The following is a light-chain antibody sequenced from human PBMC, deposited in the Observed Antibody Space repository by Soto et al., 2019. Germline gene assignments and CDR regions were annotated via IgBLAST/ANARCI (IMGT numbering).Light chain of an antibody. Sequence: QPVLTQPPSVSGDPGQRVTISCTGSSSNIGAGYNVHWYQQVPGTAPKLLIYGDSNRPSGVPDRFSGSKSGTSASLAITGLQAEDEADYYCQSYDSSLSGWLFGGGTKVTVL. J-gene: IGLJ3*02. V-gene: IGLV1-40*01. CDR3: QSYDSSLSGWL. CDR2: GDS. CDR1: SSNIGAGYN.